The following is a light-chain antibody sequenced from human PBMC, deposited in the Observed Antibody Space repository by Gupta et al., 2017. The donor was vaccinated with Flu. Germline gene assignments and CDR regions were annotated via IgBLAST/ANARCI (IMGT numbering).Light chain of an antibody. CDR2: KAS. J-gene: IGKJ1*01. CDR3: QQYDLYWT. Sequence: SPSTLSASVGDRVTITCRASQSVSSRLTWYQQKPVKAPKLLIYKASALESGVPSRFSGSGSGTEFTLTISSLQPDDFATYYCQQYDLYWTFGQGTKVEIK. V-gene: IGKV1-5*03. CDR1: QSVSSR.